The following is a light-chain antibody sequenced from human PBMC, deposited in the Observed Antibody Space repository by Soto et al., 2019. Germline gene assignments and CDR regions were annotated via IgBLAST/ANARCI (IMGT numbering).Light chain of an antibody. CDR3: AAWNDSLSGRV. V-gene: IGLV1-47*01. CDR1: SSNIGSHN. J-gene: IGLJ1*01. Sequence: QSALTQPPSASGTPGQRVSISCSGGSSNIGSHNVYWYQQLPGTAPKLLIFKNNQRPSGVPDRFSGSKSGTSASLAISGLRSEYEADYYCAAWNDSLSGRVFGTGTKVPVL. CDR2: KNN.